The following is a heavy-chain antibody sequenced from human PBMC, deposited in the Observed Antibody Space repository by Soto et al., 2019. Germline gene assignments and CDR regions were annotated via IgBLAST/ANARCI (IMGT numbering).Heavy chain of an antibody. D-gene: IGHD2-15*01. V-gene: IGHV3-23*01. CDR3: AKGGCSGGNCSPNWFDP. CDR1: GFSFSSYA. J-gene: IGHJ5*02. CDR2: INDNGVTT. Sequence: GGSLRLSCAASGFSFSSYAMSWVRQAPGKGLEWVSAINDNGVTTYYADSVKGRFTISRDNSKNTLYLQMNSLRAEDTAVYYCAKGGCSGGNCSPNWFDPWGQGTLVTVS.